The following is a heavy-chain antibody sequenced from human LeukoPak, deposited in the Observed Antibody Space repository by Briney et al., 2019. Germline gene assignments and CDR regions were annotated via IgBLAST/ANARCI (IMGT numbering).Heavy chain of an antibody. V-gene: IGHV3-23*01. CDR1: GFTFSSYA. J-gene: IGHJ4*02. CDR3: AKEGPSVVEYQLPPRLIGSFDY. CDR2: ISGSGGST. Sequence: GGSLRLSCAASGFTFSSYAMSWVRQAPGKGLEWVSAISGSGGSTYYADSVKGRFTISRDNSKNTLYLQMNSLRAEDTAVYYCAKEGPSVVEYQLPPRLIGSFDYWGQGTLVTVSS. D-gene: IGHD2-2*01.